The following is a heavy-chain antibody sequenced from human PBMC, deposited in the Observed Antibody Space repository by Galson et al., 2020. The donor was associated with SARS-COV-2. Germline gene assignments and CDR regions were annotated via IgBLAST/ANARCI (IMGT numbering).Heavy chain of an antibody. D-gene: IGHD3-22*01. J-gene: IGHJ3*02. CDR1: GYSFTSYW. CDR3: ARCYYDSSGLPDVFDI. V-gene: IGHV5-51*01. Sequence: KIGESLKISCKGSGYSFTSYWIGWVRQMPGKGLEWMGIIYPGDSDTRYSPSFQGQVTISADKSISTAYLQWSSLKASDTAMYYCARCYYDSSGLPDVFDIWGQGTMVTVSS. CDR2: IYPGDSDT.